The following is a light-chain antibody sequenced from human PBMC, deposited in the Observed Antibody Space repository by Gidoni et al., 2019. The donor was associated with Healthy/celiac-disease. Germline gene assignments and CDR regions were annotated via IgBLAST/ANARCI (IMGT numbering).Light chain of an antibody. CDR1: QSVSSN. J-gene: IGKJ1*01. V-gene: IGKV3-15*01. CDR2: GAS. Sequence: EIVMTQSPATLSVSPGERATLSCRASQSVSSNLAWYKQKLGQAPRLLIYGASTRATGIPARFSGSGSGTEFTLTISSLQSEDFAVYYCQQYNKWPRTFGQGTKVEIK. CDR3: QQYNKWPRT.